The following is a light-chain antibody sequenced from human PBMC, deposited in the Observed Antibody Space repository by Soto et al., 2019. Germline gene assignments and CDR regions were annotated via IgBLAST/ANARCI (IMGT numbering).Light chain of an antibody. CDR3: CSFVGVTNDV. Sequence: QCVLTQPASVSGSAGQSITISCSGNAVSYQLVSWYQQQPGKAPKLILYNVTRRPSGVSNRFSGLKSGTTASLKITGLQAEDEADYYCCSFVGVTNDVFGNGTKVTVL. V-gene: IGLV2-23*02. CDR1: GNAVSYQL. CDR2: NVT. J-gene: IGLJ1*01.